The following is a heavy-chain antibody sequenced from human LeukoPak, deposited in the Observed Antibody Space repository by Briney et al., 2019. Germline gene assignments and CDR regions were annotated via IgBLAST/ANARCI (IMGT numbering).Heavy chain of an antibody. D-gene: IGHD3-22*01. CDR1: GGTFSSYT. CDR3: AREGPTMIVLADAFDI. V-gene: IGHV1-69*04. CDR2: IIPILGIE. J-gene: IGHJ3*02. Sequence: GASVKVSCKASGGTFSSYTISWVRQAPGQGLEWMGRIIPILGIENYAQKFQGRVTITADKSTSTAYMELSSLRSEDTAVYYRAREGPTMIVLADAFDIWGQGTMVTVSS.